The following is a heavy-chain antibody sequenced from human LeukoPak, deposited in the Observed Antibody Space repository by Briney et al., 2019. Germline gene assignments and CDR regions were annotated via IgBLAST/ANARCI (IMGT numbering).Heavy chain of an antibody. CDR1: GYTFTSYY. CDR2: INPSGGST. D-gene: IGHD3-22*01. Sequence: ASVKVSCKASGYTFTSYYMHWVRQAPGQGLDWMGIINPSGGSTNYAQKFQGRVTITADESTSTAYMELSSLRSEDTAVYYCARSLYYYDSSGYYPIGYWGQGALVTVSS. CDR3: ARSLYYYDSSGYYPIGY. V-gene: IGHV1-46*01. J-gene: IGHJ4*02.